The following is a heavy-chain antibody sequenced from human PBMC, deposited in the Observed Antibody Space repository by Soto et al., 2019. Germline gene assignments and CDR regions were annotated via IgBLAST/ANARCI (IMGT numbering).Heavy chain of an antibody. J-gene: IGHJ3*02. D-gene: IGHD3-16*01. CDR2: INPNSGGT. CDR1: GYTFTGYY. CDR3: ARLGTVSADDAFDI. V-gene: IGHV1-2*02. Sequence: ASVKVSCKASGYTFTGYYMHWVRQAPGQGLEWMGWINPNSGGTNYAQKFQGRVTMTRNTSISTAYMELSSLRSEDTAVYYCARLGTVSADDAFDIWGQGTMVTVSS.